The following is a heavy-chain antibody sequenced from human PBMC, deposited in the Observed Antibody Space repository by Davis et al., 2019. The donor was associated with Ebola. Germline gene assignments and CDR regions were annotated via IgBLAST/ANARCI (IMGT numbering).Heavy chain of an antibody. CDR2: ISSNGGSI. V-gene: IGHV3-64*02. J-gene: IGHJ4*02. CDR3: ARISAGLFDY. Sequence: PGGSLRLSCEASGFTFSSYAVCWVRQAPGKGLEYVSAISSNGGSIYYADSVKGRFTISRDQSKNTLYLQMGSLRAEDMAVYYCARISAGLFDYWGQGTLVTVSS. CDR1: GFTFSSYA. D-gene: IGHD6-13*01.